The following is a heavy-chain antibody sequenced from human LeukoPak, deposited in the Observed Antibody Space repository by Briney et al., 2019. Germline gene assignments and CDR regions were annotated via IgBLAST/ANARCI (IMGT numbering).Heavy chain of an antibody. CDR2: IKSKTDGGTT. Sequence: GGSLRLSCAAAGLPFSNAWMSWVRQAPGKGLEWVGRIKSKTDGGTTDYAAPVKGRFTISRDDSKNTLYLQMNSLKTEDTAVYYCTRGAFFDTFDYWGQGTLVTVSS. CDR3: TRGAFFDTFDY. D-gene: IGHD5-18*01. V-gene: IGHV3-15*01. J-gene: IGHJ4*02. CDR1: GLPFSNAW.